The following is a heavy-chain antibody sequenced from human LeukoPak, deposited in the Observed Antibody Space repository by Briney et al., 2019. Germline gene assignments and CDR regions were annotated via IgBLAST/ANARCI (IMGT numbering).Heavy chain of an antibody. V-gene: IGHV4-39*01. Sequence: SGTLSLTCTVSGGSINSSSYYWGWVRQPPGKGLEWIGSIFNSGSTYYNPSLKSRVTISVDTSKNQFSLKVSSVTAADTAVYYCARDYSNYALYYYYYGMDVWGQGTTVTVSS. CDR2: IFNSGST. CDR1: GGSINSSSYY. CDR3: ARDYSNYALYYYYYGMDV. D-gene: IGHD4-11*01. J-gene: IGHJ6*02.